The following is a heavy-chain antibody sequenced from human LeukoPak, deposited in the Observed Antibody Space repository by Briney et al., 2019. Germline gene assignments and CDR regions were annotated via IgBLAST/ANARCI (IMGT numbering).Heavy chain of an antibody. D-gene: IGHD5-18*01. J-gene: IGHJ4*02. Sequence: GASVKVSCKASGYTFTGYYMHWVRQAPGQGLEWMGWINPNSGGTNYAQKFQGRVTMTRDTSISTAYMELSRLRSDDTAVYYCARVMRLGYSCGYYYWGQGTLVTVSS. CDR1: GYTFTGYY. V-gene: IGHV1-2*02. CDR2: INPNSGGT. CDR3: ARVMRLGYSCGYYY.